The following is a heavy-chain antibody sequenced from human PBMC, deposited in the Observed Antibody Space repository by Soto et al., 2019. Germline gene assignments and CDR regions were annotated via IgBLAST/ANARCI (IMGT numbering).Heavy chain of an antibody. J-gene: IGHJ4*02. CDR3: ARDPRGIVGATLCYFDY. CDR1: GGTFSSYA. V-gene: IGHV1-69*12. CDR2: IIPIFGTA. D-gene: IGHD1-26*01. Sequence: QVQLVQSGAEVKKPGSSVKVSCKASGGTFSSYAISWVRQAPGQGLEWMGGIIPIFGTANYAQKFQGRVTSTAAESTSTAYMELSSLRSEDTAVYYCARDPRGIVGATLCYFDYWGQGTLVTVSS.